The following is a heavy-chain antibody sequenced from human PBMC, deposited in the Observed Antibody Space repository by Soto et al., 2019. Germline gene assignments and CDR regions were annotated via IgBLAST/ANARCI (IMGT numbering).Heavy chain of an antibody. D-gene: IGHD3-3*02. CDR3: ARKSFFDLRFDP. V-gene: IGHV4-4*02. CDR1: GDSISSTNW. CDR2: IYHSGSS. J-gene: IGHJ5*02. Sequence: PSETLSLTCAVSGDSISSTNWWSWVRQPPGKGLEWIGEIYHSGSSNYNPSLKSRVTMSVDKSKNQFSLRLSSVTAADTAVYYCARKSFFDLRFDPWGQGTLVTVSS.